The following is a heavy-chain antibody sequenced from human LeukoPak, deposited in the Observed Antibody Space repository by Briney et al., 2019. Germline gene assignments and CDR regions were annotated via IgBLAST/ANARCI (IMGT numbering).Heavy chain of an antibody. Sequence: SETLSLTCAVYGGSFSGYYWSWIRQPPGKGLEWIGEINHSGSTNYNPSLQSRVTISVDTSKNQLSLKLSSVTAADTAVYYCARGVVGATRTTGGFDYWGQGTLVTVCS. D-gene: IGHD1-26*01. J-gene: IGHJ4*02. V-gene: IGHV4-34*01. CDR2: INHSGST. CDR3: ARGVVGATRTTGGFDY. CDR1: GGSFSGYY.